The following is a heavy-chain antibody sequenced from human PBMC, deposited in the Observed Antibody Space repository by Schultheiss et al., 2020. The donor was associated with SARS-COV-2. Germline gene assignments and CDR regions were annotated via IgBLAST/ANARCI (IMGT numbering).Heavy chain of an antibody. CDR2: IYSGGST. J-gene: IGHJ4*02. CDR3: AKVQAATIDS. D-gene: IGHD6-25*01. V-gene: IGHV3-53*01. CDR1: GFTVSSNY. Sequence: GGSLRLSCAASGFTVSSNYMSWVRQAPGKGLEWVSVIYSGGSTYYADSVKGRFTISRDNSKNTLFLQMNSLRADDTALYYCAKVQAATIDSWGQGTLVTVSS.